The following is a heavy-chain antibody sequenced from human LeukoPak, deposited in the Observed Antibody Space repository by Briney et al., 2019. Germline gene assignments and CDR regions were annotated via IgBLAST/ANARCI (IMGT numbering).Heavy chain of an antibody. Sequence: PSESLSLTCTVSGDSISSYYWSWIRQPPGKGLEWIGSIYYSGSTNYNPSLKSRVTISVDTSKNQFSLKLSAVTAADTAGYYCARGRAWYMDYWGQGTLVTVSS. D-gene: IGHD6-19*01. J-gene: IGHJ4*02. V-gene: IGHV4-59*01. CDR2: IYYSGST. CDR3: ARGRAWYMDY. CDR1: GDSISSYY.